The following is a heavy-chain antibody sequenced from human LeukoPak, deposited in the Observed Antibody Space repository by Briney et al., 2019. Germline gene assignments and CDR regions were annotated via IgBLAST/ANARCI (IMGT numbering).Heavy chain of an antibody. D-gene: IGHD3-3*01. Sequence: SVKVSCKASGFTFTSSAMQWVRQARGQRPEWIGWIVVGSGNTNYAQKFQERVTITRDMSTSTAYMELSSLRSEDTAVYYCAAGTPSSGTITIFGVVLDAFDIWGQGTMVTVSS. CDR1: GFTFTSSA. CDR2: IVVGSGNT. CDR3: AAGTPSSGTITIFGVVLDAFDI. J-gene: IGHJ3*02. V-gene: IGHV1-58*02.